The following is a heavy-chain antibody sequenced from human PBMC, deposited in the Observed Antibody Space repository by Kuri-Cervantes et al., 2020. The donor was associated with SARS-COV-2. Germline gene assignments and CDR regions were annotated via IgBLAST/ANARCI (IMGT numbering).Heavy chain of an antibody. CDR3: ALETFDY. CDR2: IYSGGST. CDR1: GFAVNTFY. V-gene: IGHV3-66*02. Sequence: GESLKISCTASGFAVNTFYMSWVRQAPGKGLEWVSLIYSGGSTDYAESVKGRFTMSRDDSRNTVYLQMTSLRTEDTAVYYFALETFDYWGQGTLVTVSS. J-gene: IGHJ4*02. D-gene: IGHD5-24*01.